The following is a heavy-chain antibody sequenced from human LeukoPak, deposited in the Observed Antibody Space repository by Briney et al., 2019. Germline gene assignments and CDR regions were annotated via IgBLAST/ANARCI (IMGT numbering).Heavy chain of an antibody. CDR3: ARVPKTRDFDY. CDR1: GFTFSNYW. Sequence: GGSLRLSCAASGFTFSNYWMSWVRQAPGKGLEWVANIKQDGSEKYYVDSVKGRFTISRDNAKNSLYLQMNSLRAENTAVYYCARVPKTRDFDYWGQGTLVTVSS. D-gene: IGHD4-23*01. CDR2: IKQDGSEK. V-gene: IGHV3-7*01. J-gene: IGHJ4*02.